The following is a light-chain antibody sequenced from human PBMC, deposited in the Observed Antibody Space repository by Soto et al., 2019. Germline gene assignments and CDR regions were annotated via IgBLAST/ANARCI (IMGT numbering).Light chain of an antibody. Sequence: QSVLTQPPSASGTPGQRVTISCSGSSSNIGRYSVNWYQQLPGRAPKLLLYGSDQRPSGVPDRFSASTSGTSASLAISGLQSEDEADYYCAAWDDTLSGRVFGGGTKVTVL. CDR1: SSNIGRYS. CDR2: GSD. V-gene: IGLV1-44*01. J-gene: IGLJ3*02. CDR3: AAWDDTLSGRV.